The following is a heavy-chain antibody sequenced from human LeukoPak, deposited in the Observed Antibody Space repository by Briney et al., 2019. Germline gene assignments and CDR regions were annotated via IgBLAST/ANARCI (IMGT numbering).Heavy chain of an antibody. CDR3: AKGGGVLWFGEPMNWFDP. J-gene: IGHJ5*02. V-gene: IGHV3-9*01. CDR2: ISWNSGSI. Sequence: GRSLRLSCAASGFTFDDYAMHWVRQAPGKGLEWVSGISWNSGSIGYADSVKGRFTISRDNAKNSPYLQMNSLRAEDTALYYCAKGGGVLWFGEPMNWFDPWGQGTLVTVSS. CDR1: GFTFDDYA. D-gene: IGHD3-10*01.